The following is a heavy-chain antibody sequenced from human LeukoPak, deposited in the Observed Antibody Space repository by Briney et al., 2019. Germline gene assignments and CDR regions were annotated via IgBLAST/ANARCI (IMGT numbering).Heavy chain of an antibody. CDR1: GFTFSSYS. D-gene: IGHD3-16*01. CDR2: ISSSSSTI. Sequence: GGPLRLSCAASGFTFSSYSMNWVRQAPGKGLEWVSYISSSSSTIYYADSVKGRFTISRDNAKNSLYLQMNSLRDEDTAVYYCARDLPLSRGRGIFDYWGQGTLVTVSS. V-gene: IGHV3-48*02. CDR3: ARDLPLSRGRGIFDY. J-gene: IGHJ4*02.